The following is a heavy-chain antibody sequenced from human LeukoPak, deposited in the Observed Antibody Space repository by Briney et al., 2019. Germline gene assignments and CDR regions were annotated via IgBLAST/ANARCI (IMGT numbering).Heavy chain of an antibody. CDR3: ARDHVYGGADY. CDR2: TSGDGITT. CDR1: GFTFHNYA. D-gene: IGHD5/OR15-5a*01. Sequence: GGSLRLSRAASGFTFHNYAIHWVRQAPGKGLEWVSLTSGDGITTYFADSVKGRFTISRDNSKSSLFLQMNSLRTEDTALYYCARDHVYGGADYWGQGTLVTVSS. V-gene: IGHV3-43*02. J-gene: IGHJ4*02.